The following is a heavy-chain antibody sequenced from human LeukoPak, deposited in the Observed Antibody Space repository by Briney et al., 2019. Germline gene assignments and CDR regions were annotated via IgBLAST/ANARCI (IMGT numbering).Heavy chain of an antibody. J-gene: IGHJ3*02. CDR1: GGSISSYY. V-gene: IGHV4-59*08. CDR2: IYYSGST. Sequence: SETLSLTCTVSGGSISSYYWSWIRQHPGKGLEWIGYIYYSGSTNYNPSLKSRVTISVDTSKNQFSLKLSSVTAADTAVYYCARPHQNYPVHAFDIWGQGTMVTVSS. CDR3: ARPHQNYPVHAFDI. D-gene: IGHD1-1*01.